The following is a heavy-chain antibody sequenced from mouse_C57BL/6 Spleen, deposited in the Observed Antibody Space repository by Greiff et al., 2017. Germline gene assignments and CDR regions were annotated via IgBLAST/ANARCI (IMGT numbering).Heavy chain of an antibody. Sequence: EVQLQQSGPELVKPGASVKISCKASGYTFTDYYMNWVKQSHGKSLEWIGDINPNNGGTSYNQKFKGKATLTVDKSSSTAYMELRSLTSEDSAVNYCARGGPLYAMDYWGQGTSVTVSS. V-gene: IGHV1-26*01. CDR3: ARGGPLYAMDY. J-gene: IGHJ4*01. CDR2: INPNNGGT. CDR1: GYTFTDYY.